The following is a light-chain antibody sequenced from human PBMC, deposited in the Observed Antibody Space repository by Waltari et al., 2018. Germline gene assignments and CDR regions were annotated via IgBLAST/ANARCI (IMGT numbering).Light chain of an antibody. CDR3: CSYAGSYTSL. V-gene: IGLV2-11*01. CDR2: DVF. J-gene: IGLJ2*01. CDR1: REDIGTYDY. Sequence: QSALTQPRSVSGSPGQSVTISCTGSREDIGTYDYVSWYQHPPGEAPKLIIHDVFKRPSGVPNRFSGSKSGNTASLTISGLQADDEADYYCCSYAGSYTSLFGGGTKLTVL.